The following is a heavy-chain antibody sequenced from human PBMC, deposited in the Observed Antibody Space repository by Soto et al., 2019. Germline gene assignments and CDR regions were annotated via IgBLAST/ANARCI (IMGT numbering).Heavy chain of an antibody. CDR3: ARDSPHETRNEWFDP. J-gene: IGHJ5*02. V-gene: IGHV1-18*01. CDR2: VSPYNGCK. Sequence: GASVKVSCKTSGYDFNSYGITWVREAPGQGLEWMGWVSPYNGCKKYPQQLEGRLIMTTDTSTSTAYLELRSLTSDDTAFYYCARDSPHETRNEWFDPWGQGTLVTVSS. D-gene: IGHD1-1*01. CDR1: GYDFNSYG.